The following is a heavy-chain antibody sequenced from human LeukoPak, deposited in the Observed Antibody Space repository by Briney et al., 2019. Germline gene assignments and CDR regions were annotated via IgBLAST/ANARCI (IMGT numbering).Heavy chain of an antibody. V-gene: IGHV4-4*07. J-gene: IGHJ3*02. CDR3: AREPLPGIYDSSGYTEDAFDI. CDR1: DGSISSYY. CDR2: IYTSGST. Sequence: PSETLSLTCTVSDGSISSYYWSWVRQPAGKGLEWIGRIYTSGSTNYNPSLKSRVTMSVDTSKNQFSLKLTSVTAADTAVYYCAREPLPGIYDSSGYTEDAFDIWGQGTMVTVSS. D-gene: IGHD3-22*01.